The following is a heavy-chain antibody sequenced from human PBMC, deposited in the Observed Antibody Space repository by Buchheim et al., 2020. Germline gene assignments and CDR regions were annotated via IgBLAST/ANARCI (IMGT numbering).Heavy chain of an antibody. V-gene: IGHV4-39*07. J-gene: IGHJ4*02. Sequence: QLQLQESGPGLVKPSETLSLTCTVSGGSISSSNYYWGWIRQPPGKGLEWIGSIYYSGSTHYNPSLKSRVTISVDTSKNQLSLTLSSVTAADTAVYYCARDREGGYRYGAEPFFDYWGQGTL. CDR2: IYYSGST. CDR1: GGSISSSNYY. CDR3: ARDREGGYRYGAEPFFDY. D-gene: IGHD5-18*01.